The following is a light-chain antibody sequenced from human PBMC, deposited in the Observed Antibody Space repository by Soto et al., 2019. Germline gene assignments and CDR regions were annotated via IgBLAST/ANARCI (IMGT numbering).Light chain of an antibody. V-gene: IGLV2-14*01. Sequence: QSALTQPASVSGSPGQSITISCTGTSSDVGGYNYVSWYQQNPGKAPKLMIYDVSNRPSEVSNRFSGSKSGNTASLTISGLQADDEADYYCSSYTSSSTLVFGGGTQLTVL. CDR1: SSDVGGYNY. J-gene: IGLJ2*01. CDR3: SSYTSSSTLV. CDR2: DVS.